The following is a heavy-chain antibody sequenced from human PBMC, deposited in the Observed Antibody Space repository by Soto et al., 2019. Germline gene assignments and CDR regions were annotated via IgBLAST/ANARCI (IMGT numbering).Heavy chain of an antibody. CDR1: GFTFSSYA. CDR3: ARDPMGRYYGSGSYYFDY. CDR2: ISYDGSNK. J-gene: IGHJ4*02. V-gene: IGHV3-30-3*01. D-gene: IGHD3-10*01. Sequence: QVQLVESGGGVVQPGRSLRLSCAASGFTFSSYAMHWVRQAPGKGLEWVAVISYDGSNKYYADSVKGRFTISRDNSKNTLYLQMNSRRAEDTAVYYCARDPMGRYYGSGSYYFDYWGQGTRVTVPS.